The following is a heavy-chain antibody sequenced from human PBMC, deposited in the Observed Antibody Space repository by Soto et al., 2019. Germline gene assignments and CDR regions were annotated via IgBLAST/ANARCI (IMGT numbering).Heavy chain of an antibody. J-gene: IGHJ3*02. D-gene: IGHD1-26*01. Sequence: GGSLRLSCAGSGFTFRDYYMGWIRQAPGKGLEWVAVIWYDGSNKYYADSVKGRFTISRDNSKNTLYLQMNSLRAEDTAVYYCARDLRVGALAFDIWGQGTMVTVSS. CDR1: GFTFRDYY. CDR3: ARDLRVGALAFDI. CDR2: IWYDGSNK. V-gene: IGHV3-33*08.